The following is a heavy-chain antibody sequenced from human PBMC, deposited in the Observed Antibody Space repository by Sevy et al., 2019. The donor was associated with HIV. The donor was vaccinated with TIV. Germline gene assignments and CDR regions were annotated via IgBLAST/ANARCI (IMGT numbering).Heavy chain of an antibody. Sequence: GGSLRLSCAASGFTFSSYAMSWVRQAPGKGLEWVSAISGSGGSTYYADSVKGRFTISRDNSKNTLYLQMNSLRAEDTAVYYCAKDLMITFGGVIVTANFDYWGQGTLVTVSS. J-gene: IGHJ4*02. CDR1: GFTFSSYA. CDR3: AKDLMITFGGVIVTANFDY. V-gene: IGHV3-23*01. D-gene: IGHD3-16*02. CDR2: ISGSGGST.